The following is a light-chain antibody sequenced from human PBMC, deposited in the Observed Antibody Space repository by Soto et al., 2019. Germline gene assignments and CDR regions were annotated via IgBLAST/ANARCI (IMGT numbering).Light chain of an antibody. V-gene: IGKV1-39*01. CDR3: QQTYKDPYT. Sequence: IQVTQSPSSLSASVGDRVTITCRASQSIGSHLNWYQLRPGKAPNLLIYAASTLQSGVPSRFSGTESGTDFTLTINGLRPEDSATYCCQQTYKDPYTFGLGTNLEI. J-gene: IGKJ2*01. CDR1: QSIGSH. CDR2: AAS.